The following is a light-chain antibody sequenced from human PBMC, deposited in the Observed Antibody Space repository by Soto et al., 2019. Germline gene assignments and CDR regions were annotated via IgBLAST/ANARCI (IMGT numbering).Light chain of an antibody. Sequence: DIQMTQSPSSLSASVGDRVTITCRASQSISRYLNWYQQKPGTAPKIVIYAASSLQSGVPSRFSGSGSGTDFTLTISGLQTEDFATYYCQQSHSIPRTFGKGTKVKIK. J-gene: IGKJ1*01. CDR2: AAS. CDR1: QSISRY. CDR3: QQSHSIPRT. V-gene: IGKV1-39*01.